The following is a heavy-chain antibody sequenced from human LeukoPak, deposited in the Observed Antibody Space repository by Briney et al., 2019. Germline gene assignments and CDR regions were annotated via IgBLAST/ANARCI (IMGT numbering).Heavy chain of an antibody. Sequence: GGSLGLSCAASGFTFSRYWMSWVRQAPGQGLEWVATIKQDGSETYYVDSVKGRFTISRDNAKNSLHLQMNSLRAEDAAVFYCARMDYYTSGTYTYPNFDYWGQGTLVTVSS. D-gene: IGHD3-10*01. CDR2: IKQDGSET. CDR3: ARMDYYTSGTYTYPNFDY. J-gene: IGHJ4*02. CDR1: GFTFSRYW. V-gene: IGHV3-7*03.